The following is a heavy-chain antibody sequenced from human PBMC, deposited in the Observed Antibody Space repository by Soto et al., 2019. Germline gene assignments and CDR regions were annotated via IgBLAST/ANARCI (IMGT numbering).Heavy chain of an antibody. CDR1: GYTFTTYD. J-gene: IGHJ6*02. D-gene: IGHD3-10*01. CDR2: INHNSVHT. Sequence: QVQLVQSGAEVKKPGASVKVSCKASGYTFTTYDINWVRQATGQGLEWMGWINHNSVHTNYEQKFQGRVTVTRDTSINTAFMELSSLRSEDTAVYYCASGSVGFGGDGRDGWGQGTMVTAPS. V-gene: IGHV1-8*01. CDR3: ASGSVGFGGDGRDG.